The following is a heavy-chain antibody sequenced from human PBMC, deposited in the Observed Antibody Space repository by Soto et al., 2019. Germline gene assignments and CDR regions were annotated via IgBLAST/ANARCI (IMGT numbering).Heavy chain of an antibody. CDR1: GGSISSSSYY. CDR3: ASNDHLVGYYYYMDV. Sequence: PSGTLSLTCTVSGGSISSSSYYWGWIRQPPGKGLEWIGSIYYSGSTYYNPSLKSRVTISVDTSKNQFSLKLSSVTAADTAVYYCASNDHLVGYYYYMDVWGKGTTVTVSS. CDR2: IYYSGST. J-gene: IGHJ6*03. D-gene: IGHD2-21*01. V-gene: IGHV4-39*01.